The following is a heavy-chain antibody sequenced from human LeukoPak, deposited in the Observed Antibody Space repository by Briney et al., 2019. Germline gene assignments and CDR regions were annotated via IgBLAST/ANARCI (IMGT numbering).Heavy chain of an antibody. CDR3: AGGTTSTKGAFDM. Sequence: GASVKLSCKASGYTFTNYYIHWVRQAPGQGLEWMGIINPSGSSTSYAQKFQGRVTMTRDTSTSTVYMELSSLRSEDTAVYYCAGGTTSTKGAFDMWGQGTMVTVSS. CDR1: GYTFTNYY. CDR2: INPSGSST. D-gene: IGHD1-26*01. J-gene: IGHJ3*02. V-gene: IGHV1-46*01.